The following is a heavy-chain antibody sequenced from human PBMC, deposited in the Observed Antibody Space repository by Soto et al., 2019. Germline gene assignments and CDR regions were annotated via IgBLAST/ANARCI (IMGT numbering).Heavy chain of an antibody. V-gene: IGHV3-48*01. D-gene: IGHD5-12*01. CDR1: GFTFSSYS. CDR3: ASLGYSGYEHFDY. J-gene: IGHJ4*02. Sequence: EVQLVESGGGLVQPGGSLRLSCAASGFTFSSYSMNWVRQAPGKGLEWVSYISSSSSTIYYADSVKGRFTISRDNAKNSRYLQMNSLGAEETAVYYCASLGYSGYEHFDYWGQGTLVTVSS. CDR2: ISSSSSTI.